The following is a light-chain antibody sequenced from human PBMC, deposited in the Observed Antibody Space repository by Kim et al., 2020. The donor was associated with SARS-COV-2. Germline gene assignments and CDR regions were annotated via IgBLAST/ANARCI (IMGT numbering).Light chain of an antibody. Sequence: PGRSVTITCTGTRSDVGGYNYFSWYQQHPGKAPKLMIYEVSKRPSGVPDRFSGSKSGNTASLTVSGLQAEDEADYYCSSYAGSNGVFGTGTKVTVL. CDR3: SSYAGSNGV. V-gene: IGLV2-8*01. J-gene: IGLJ1*01. CDR1: RSDVGGYNY. CDR2: EVS.